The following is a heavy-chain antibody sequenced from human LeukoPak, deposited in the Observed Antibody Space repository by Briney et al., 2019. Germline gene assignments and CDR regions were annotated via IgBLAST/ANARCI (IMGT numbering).Heavy chain of an antibody. Sequence: PSETLCLTCIGSDDSVNTYYCSWIRQAPGKGLEWIGYIYNRGSTKYNPSLKSRATISVDTSKNQFSLKLTSVTAADTAVYYCAMSNTVRRPFFDPWGQGTLVTVSS. D-gene: IGHD4-11*01. V-gene: IGHV4-59*02. CDR1: DDSVNTYY. J-gene: IGHJ5*02. CDR2: IYNRGST. CDR3: AMSNTVRRPFFDP.